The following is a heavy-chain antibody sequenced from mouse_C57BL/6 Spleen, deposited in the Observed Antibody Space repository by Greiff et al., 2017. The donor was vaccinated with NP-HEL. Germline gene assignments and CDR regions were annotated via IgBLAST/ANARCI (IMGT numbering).Heavy chain of an antibody. J-gene: IGHJ2*01. CDR3: ARGDDYGGGYFDY. V-gene: IGHV1-26*01. CDR2: INPNNGGT. Sequence: EVQLQQSGPELVKPGASVKISCKASGYTFTDYYMNWVKQSHGKSLEWIGDINPNNGGTSYNQKFKGKATLTVDKSSSTAYMELRSLTSEDSAVYYWARGDDYGGGYFDYWGQGTTLTVSS. CDR1: GYTFTDYY. D-gene: IGHD2-4*01.